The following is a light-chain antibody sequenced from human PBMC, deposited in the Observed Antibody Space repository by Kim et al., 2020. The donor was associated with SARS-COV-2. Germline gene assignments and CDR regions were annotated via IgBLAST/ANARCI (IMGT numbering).Light chain of an antibody. CDR3: QQYESFPYT. J-gene: IGKJ2*01. Sequence: VIWMTQSPSLLSASTGDRVTMSCRVSQGIGTSLAWYQQKPGKAPDLLIYHAFILQSGVPSRFSGSGSGTDFTLTISYLQSEDFATYYCQQYESFPYTFGQGTKLEI. V-gene: IGKV1D-8*01. CDR1: QGIGTS. CDR2: HAF.